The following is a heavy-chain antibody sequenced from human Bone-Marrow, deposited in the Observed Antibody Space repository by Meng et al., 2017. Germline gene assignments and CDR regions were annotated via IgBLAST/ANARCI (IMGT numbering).Heavy chain of an antibody. CDR3: ARDGDY. Sequence: VRRVGSGGGGVQPGRSLGRSCAGSGFLFSSYGMHWVRQAPGKGLEWVAVIWYDGSNKYYADSVKGRFTISRDNSKNSLYLQMNSLRAEDTAVYYCARDGDYWGQGTLVTVSS. CDR2: IWYDGSNK. J-gene: IGHJ4*02. CDR1: GFLFSSYG. V-gene: IGHV3-33*01.